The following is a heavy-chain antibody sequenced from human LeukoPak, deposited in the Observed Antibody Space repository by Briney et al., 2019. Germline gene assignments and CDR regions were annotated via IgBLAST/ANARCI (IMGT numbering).Heavy chain of an antibody. CDR2: ISGSDGTT. D-gene: IGHD2-21*02. CDR3: ATEATYCTAACYSLSDY. Sequence: PRVSLTLSCAASEFTFSSYSLTWVRQAAGKELEWVSLISGSDGTTYYADSVRARFTISRDNSKNTLYLQMNTLRAGDTAVYYCATEATYCTAACYSLSDYWGQGTLVTVSA. J-gene: IGHJ4*02. CDR1: EFTFSSYS. V-gene: IGHV3-23*01.